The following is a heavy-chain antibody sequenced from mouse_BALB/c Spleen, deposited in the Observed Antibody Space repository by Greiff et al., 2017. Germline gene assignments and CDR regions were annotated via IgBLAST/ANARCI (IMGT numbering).Heavy chain of an antibody. D-gene: IGHD1-1*02. J-gene: IGHJ4*01. V-gene: IGHV7-3*02. Sequence: EVQLVESGGGLVQPGGSLRLSCATSGFTFTDYYMSWVRQPPGKALEWLGFIRNKANGYTTEYSASVKGRFTISRDNSQSILYLQMNTLRAEDSATYYCARTGGKNAMDYWGQGTSVTVSS. CDR3: ARTGGKNAMDY. CDR2: IRNKANGYTT. CDR1: GFTFTDYY.